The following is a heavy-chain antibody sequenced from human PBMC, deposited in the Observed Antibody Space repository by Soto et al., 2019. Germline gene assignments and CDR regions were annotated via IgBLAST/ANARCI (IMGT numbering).Heavy chain of an antibody. J-gene: IGHJ4*02. CDR1: GYTLTELS. Sequence: ASVKVSCKVSGYTLTELSMHWVRQAPGKGLEWMGGFDPEDGETIYAQKFQGRVTMTEDTSTDTAYMELSSLRSEDTAVYYCATAFFDYIWGSYREKIELDYWGQGTLVTVSS. D-gene: IGHD3-16*02. CDR3: ATAFFDYIWGSYREKIELDY. V-gene: IGHV1-24*01. CDR2: FDPEDGET.